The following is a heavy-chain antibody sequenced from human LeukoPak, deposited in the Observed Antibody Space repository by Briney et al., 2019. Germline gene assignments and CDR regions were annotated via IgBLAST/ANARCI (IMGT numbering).Heavy chain of an antibody. CDR3: ARDSSDY. V-gene: IGHV3-30*03. J-gene: IGHJ4*02. CDR2: ISYDGSKK. CDR1: GFTFSSYG. Sequence: GKSLRLSCAASGFTFSSYGIHWVRQAPGKGLEWVAVISYDGSKKADSVKGRFTISRDNSKNTLYLQMTSLRAEDTAVYYCARDSSDYWGQGTLVTVSS.